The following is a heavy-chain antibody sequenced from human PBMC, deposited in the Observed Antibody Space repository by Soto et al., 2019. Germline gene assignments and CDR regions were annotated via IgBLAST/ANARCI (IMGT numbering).Heavy chain of an antibody. CDR1: GYSFNNYW. D-gene: IGHD4-17*01. Sequence: GESLKISCEGYGYSFNNYWIGWVRQKPGKGLECMGIIYPGDSDTRYSPSFEGQVTISADKSIRTAYLQWSSLKASDTAIYYCARHDLDYGDYTSYYYYGMDVWGQGTTVTVSS. J-gene: IGHJ6*02. CDR2: IYPGDSDT. V-gene: IGHV5-51*01. CDR3: ARHDLDYGDYTSYYYYGMDV.